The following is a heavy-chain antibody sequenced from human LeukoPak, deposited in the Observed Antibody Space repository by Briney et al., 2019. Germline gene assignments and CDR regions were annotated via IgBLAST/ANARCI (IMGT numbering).Heavy chain of an antibody. J-gene: IGHJ4*02. Sequence: SVTVSCKASGYIFVDYYIHWVRQAPGQGLEWMGWINPNTGGTKYAQRFQGRVTMTRDTSISTTHMELSGLTSDDTAVYYCAIPPCSDGYCYFDFWGQGTLVTVSS. CDR1: GYIFVDYY. V-gene: IGHV1-2*02. CDR3: AIPPCSDGYCYFDF. D-gene: IGHD2-15*01. CDR2: INPNTGGT.